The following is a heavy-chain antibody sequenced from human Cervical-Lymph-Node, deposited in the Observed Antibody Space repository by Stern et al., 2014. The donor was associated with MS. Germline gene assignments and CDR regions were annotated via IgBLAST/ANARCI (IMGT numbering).Heavy chain of an antibody. CDR1: GYTFTGYY. J-gene: IGHJ4*02. CDR2: INPATGAT. Sequence: QDQLVQSGTDVKKPGASAKVSCEASGYTFTGYYIHWVRQAPGQGLEWMGWINPATGATTYAQNFQGRVTMTRDTSISTAYMVLTRLSSDDTAVYYCARDLADYRYYFDSWGQGTLVTVSS. D-gene: IGHD4-11*01. V-gene: IGHV1-2*02. CDR3: ARDLADYRYYFDS.